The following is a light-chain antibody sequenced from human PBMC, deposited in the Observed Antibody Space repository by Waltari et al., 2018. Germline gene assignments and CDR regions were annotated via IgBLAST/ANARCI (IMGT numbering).Light chain of an antibody. V-gene: IGKV3-20*01. CDR2: GVS. CDR1: QSFSSSY. J-gene: IGKJ4*01. CDR3: QQYDRSPLT. Sequence: EIVLTQSPGTLSLSPGERATLPCRASQSFSSSYFAWYQQKPGQAPRLLIYGVSTRATGIPDRFSGSRSGTDFTLTISRLEPEDFAVYFCQQYDRSPLTFGGGTKVEIK.